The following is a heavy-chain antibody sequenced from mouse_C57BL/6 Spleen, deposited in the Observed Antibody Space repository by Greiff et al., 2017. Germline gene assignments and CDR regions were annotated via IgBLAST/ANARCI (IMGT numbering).Heavy chain of an antibody. V-gene: IGHV5-6*01. Sequence: EVQVVESGGDLVKPGGSLKLSCAASGFTFSSYGMSWVRQTPDKRLEWVATISSGGSYTYYPDSVKGRFTISRDNAKNTLYLQMSSLKSEDTAMYYCARGGSNYDAMDYWGQGTSVTVSS. CDR2: ISSGGSYT. CDR3: ARGGSNYDAMDY. CDR1: GFTFSSYG. D-gene: IGHD2-5*01. J-gene: IGHJ4*01.